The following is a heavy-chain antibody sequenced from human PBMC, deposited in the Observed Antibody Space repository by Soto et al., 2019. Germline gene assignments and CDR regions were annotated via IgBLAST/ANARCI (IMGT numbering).Heavy chain of an antibody. CDR3: ARDSSGG. V-gene: IGHV1-69*13. CDR1: GGAFSSYA. J-gene: IGHJ4*02. CDR2: IIPIFGTA. Sequence: ASVQVSCKACGGAFSSYAISWVRQAPGQGREWMGGIIPIFGTANYAQKFQGRVTITADESTSTAYMELSRLRSEDTAVYYCARDSSGGWGQGTLVTVSS. D-gene: IGHD6-25*01.